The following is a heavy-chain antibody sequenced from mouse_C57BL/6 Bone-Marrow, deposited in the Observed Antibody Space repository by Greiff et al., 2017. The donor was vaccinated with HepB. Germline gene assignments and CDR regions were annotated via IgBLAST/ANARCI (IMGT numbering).Heavy chain of an antibody. CDR3: TSLDYGTY. V-gene: IGHV14-4*01. Sequence: EVQLKESGAELVRPGASVKLSCTASGFNIKDDYMHWVKQRPEQGLEWIGWIDPENGDTEYASKFQGKATITADTSSNTAYLQLSSLTSEDTAVYYCTSLDYGTYWGQGTTLTVSS. J-gene: IGHJ2*01. D-gene: IGHD2-1*01. CDR1: GFNIKDDY. CDR2: IDPENGDT.